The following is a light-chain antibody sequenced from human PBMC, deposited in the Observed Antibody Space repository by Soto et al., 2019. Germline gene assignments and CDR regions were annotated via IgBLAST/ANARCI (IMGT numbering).Light chain of an antibody. CDR3: QQYNKWPLS. J-gene: IGKJ4*01. CDR2: VAS. V-gene: IGKV3D-15*01. Sequence: EIVMTQSPATLSVSPGEKATLSCRASQSVSSNLAWYQQKPGQAPRLHIYVASTRATGNPARFSGSGSGTEVTLTISSLQSEDFAVYYCQQYNKWPLSFGGGTKVEIK. CDR1: QSVSSN.